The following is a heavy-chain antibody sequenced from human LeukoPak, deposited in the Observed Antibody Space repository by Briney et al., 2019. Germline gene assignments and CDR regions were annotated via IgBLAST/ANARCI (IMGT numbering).Heavy chain of an antibody. J-gene: IGHJ4*02. CDR3: ARQTGSGLFILP. CDR2: INHSGST. V-gene: IGHV4-34*01. Sequence: SETLSLTCGVDGGSFSGYYWNWIRQPPGKGLEWIGEINHSGSTNYNPSLKRRVTISVDTSQNQFSVRLSSVTAADTAVYYCARQTGSGLFILPGGQGTLVTVSS. CDR1: GGSFSGYY. D-gene: IGHD3/OR15-3a*01.